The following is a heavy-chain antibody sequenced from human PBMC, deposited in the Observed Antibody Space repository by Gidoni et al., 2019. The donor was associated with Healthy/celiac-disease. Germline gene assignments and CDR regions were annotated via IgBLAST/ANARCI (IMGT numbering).Heavy chain of an antibody. CDR3: ARTVLLWFGELLSAGYFYFDY. D-gene: IGHD3-10*01. CDR1: GYTFTGFH. V-gene: IGHV1-2*06. CDR2: SNPNSDGT. Sequence: QVQLVQSGAEVKKPGASVKVSCKASGYTFTGFHMHRVRQAPGQGLEWMGRSNPNSDGTNYAQKFQSRVTMTRDTSISTAYMELSRLRSDDTAVYYCARTVLLWFGELLSAGYFYFDYWGQGTLVTVSS. J-gene: IGHJ4*02.